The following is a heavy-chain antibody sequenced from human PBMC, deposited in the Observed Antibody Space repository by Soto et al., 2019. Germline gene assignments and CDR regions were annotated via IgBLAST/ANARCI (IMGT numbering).Heavy chain of an antibody. CDR1: GFTFSSYA. CDR3: AKTLHGYDSSGGPIYYFDY. D-gene: IGHD3-22*01. J-gene: IGHJ4*02. CDR2: ISGSGGST. V-gene: IGHV3-23*01. Sequence: GGSLRLSCAASGFTFSSYAMSWVRQAPGKGLEWVSAISGSGGSTYYADSVKGRFTISRDNSKNTLYLQMNSLRAEDTAVYYCAKTLHGYDSSGGPIYYFDYWGQGTLVTV.